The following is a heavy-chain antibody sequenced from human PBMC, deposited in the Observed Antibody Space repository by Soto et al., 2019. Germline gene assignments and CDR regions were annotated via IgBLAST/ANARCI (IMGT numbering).Heavy chain of an antibody. CDR1: GFTFSNAW. CDR3: TTVSNDYDAFDI. V-gene: IGHV3-15*01. CDR2: IKSKTDGGTT. Sequence: EVQLVESGGGLVKPGGSLRLSCAASGFTFSNAWMSWVRQAPGKGLEWVGRIKSKTDGGTTDYAAPVKGRFTISRDDSKNTLYLQMNSLKTEDRAVYYCTTVSNDYDAFDIWGQGTMVTVSS. J-gene: IGHJ3*02. D-gene: IGHD4-17*01.